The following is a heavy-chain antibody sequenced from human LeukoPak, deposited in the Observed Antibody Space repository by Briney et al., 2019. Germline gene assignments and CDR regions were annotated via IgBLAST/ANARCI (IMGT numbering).Heavy chain of an antibody. V-gene: IGHV4-34*01. Sequence: SETLSLTCAVYGGSFSGYYWSWIRQPQGKGLEWIGEISHRGSTNYNPSLKSRVTMSVDRSKNQFSLTLSSVTAADTAVYYCARAKPPYSSGWYFSFDYWGQGTLVTVSS. J-gene: IGHJ4*02. CDR3: ARAKPPYSSGWYFSFDY. CDR2: ISHRGST. D-gene: IGHD6-19*01. CDR1: GGSFSGYY.